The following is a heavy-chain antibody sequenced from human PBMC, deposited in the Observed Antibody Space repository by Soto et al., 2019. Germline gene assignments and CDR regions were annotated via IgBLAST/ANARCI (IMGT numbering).Heavy chain of an antibody. Sequence: EVQLVESGGGLVKPGGSLSLSCAASGFTFGNAWMRWVRQAPVKGLEWVGRIKSKTDGGRTDYAAPVKGRFTISRDDSTNTLYLQMNSLKTEDTAVYYCTTVNFWSGYYNYYYGMDVWGQGTTVTVSS. J-gene: IGHJ6*02. CDR1: GFTFGNAW. CDR2: IKSKTDGGRT. D-gene: IGHD3-3*01. V-gene: IGHV3-15*01. CDR3: TTVNFWSGYYNYYYGMDV.